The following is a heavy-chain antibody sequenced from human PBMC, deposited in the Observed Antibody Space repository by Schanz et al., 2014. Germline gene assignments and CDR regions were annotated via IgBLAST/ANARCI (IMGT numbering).Heavy chain of an antibody. Sequence: EMHLLESGGGLVQPGGSLRLSCAASGFTFSSYSMNWVRQAPGKGLEWVSYISSSSSTRYYADSVKGRFTMSRDNAKNSVFLQMNSLRAEDTAVYYCVRDSFFAFDYWGQGTLVTVSS. J-gene: IGHJ4*02. CDR3: VRDSFFAFDY. CDR1: GFTFSSYS. CDR2: ISSSSSTR. V-gene: IGHV3-48*01. D-gene: IGHD3-3*01.